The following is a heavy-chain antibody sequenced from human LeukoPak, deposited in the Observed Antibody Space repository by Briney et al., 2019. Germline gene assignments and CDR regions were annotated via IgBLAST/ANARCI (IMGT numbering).Heavy chain of an antibody. Sequence: GGSLRLSCAASGFTFSSYAMSWVRQAPGKGLEWVSAISGSGGSTYYAGSVKGRFTISRDNSKNTLYLQMNSLRAEDTAVYYCATRREHYYDSGLDYWGQGTLVTVSS. CDR1: GFTFSSYA. V-gene: IGHV3-23*01. J-gene: IGHJ4*02. CDR2: ISGSGGST. D-gene: IGHD3-22*01. CDR3: ATRREHYYDSGLDY.